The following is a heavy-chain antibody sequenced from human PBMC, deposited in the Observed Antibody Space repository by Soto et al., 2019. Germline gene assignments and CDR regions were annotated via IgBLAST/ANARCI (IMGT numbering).Heavy chain of an antibody. CDR2: SYHSGST. CDR1: GASITSLYYY. J-gene: IGHJ4*02. CDR3: ARRGWGSSSFFDY. Sequence: SETLSLTCTVSGASITSLYYYWGWIRQPPGKGLEWIGSSYHSGSTYYAPSLVSRVAMSVDTSKNQFSLKLNSVTAADTAVYYCARRGWGSSSFFDYWGQGTLVTVSS. D-gene: IGHD6-6*01. V-gene: IGHV4-39*01.